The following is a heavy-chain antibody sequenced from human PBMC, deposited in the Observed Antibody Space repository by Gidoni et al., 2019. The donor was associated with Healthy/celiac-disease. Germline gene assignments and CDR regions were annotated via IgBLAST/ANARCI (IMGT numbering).Heavy chain of an antibody. D-gene: IGHD1-26*01. CDR2: IYYSGST. CDR3: AGGRSLDY. J-gene: IGHJ4*02. Sequence: VQLPVSGPALVKPSETLSPTFTVSGGSISSYHWRWIRQPPGKGLEWIGYIYYSGSTNYNPSLKSRVTISVDTSKNQFSLKLSSETAADTAVYYCAGGRSLDYWGQGTLVTVSS. CDR1: GGSISSYH. V-gene: IGHV4-59*01.